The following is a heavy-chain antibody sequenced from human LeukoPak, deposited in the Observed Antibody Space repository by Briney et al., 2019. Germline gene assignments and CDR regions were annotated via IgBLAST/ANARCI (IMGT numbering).Heavy chain of an antibody. CDR2: ISGSGGST. CDR1: GFTFSSYA. J-gene: IGHJ6*04. D-gene: IGHD3-10*01. Sequence: HPGGSLRLSCAASGFTFSSYAMSWVRQAPGKGLEWVSAISGSGGSTYYADSVKGRFTISRDNSKNTLYLQMNSLRAEDTAVYYCSRADFYGSGSPISLDVWGKGTTVTVSS. CDR3: SRADFYGSGSPISLDV. V-gene: IGHV3-23*01.